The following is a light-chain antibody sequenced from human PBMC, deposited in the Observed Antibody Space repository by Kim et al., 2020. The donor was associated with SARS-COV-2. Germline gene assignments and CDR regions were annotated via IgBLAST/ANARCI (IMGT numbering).Light chain of an antibody. Sequence: DIQMTQSPSSLSASVGDRVTITCRASQMISNYLSWYQQKRPGTSPKLLIYDAFSLHTGVPPRFSGSLSGTNFSLTIRSLQPEDFATYYCQQSFNKPMTFGQGTRLEIK. J-gene: IGKJ5*01. CDR3: QQSFNKPMT. CDR2: DAF. V-gene: IGKV1-39*01. CDR1: QMISNY.